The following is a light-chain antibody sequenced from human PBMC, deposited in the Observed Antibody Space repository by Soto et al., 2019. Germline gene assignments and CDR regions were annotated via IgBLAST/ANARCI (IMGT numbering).Light chain of an antibody. CDR1: SSDVGGYNY. CDR2: EVS. CDR3: CSYSSGSTYV. J-gene: IGLJ1*01. Sequence: QSALTQPPSASGSPGQSVTISCTGTSSDVGGYNYVSWYQQHPGKAPKLMIYEVSKRPSGVPDRFSGSKSGNTASLTVSGLQAEDEADYYCCSYSSGSTYVFATGTKLTVL. V-gene: IGLV2-8*01.